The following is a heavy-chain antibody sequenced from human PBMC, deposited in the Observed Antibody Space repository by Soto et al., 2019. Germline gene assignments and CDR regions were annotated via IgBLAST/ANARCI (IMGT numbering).Heavy chain of an antibody. CDR3: ARDGPTPRFRLKHEHWFDP. D-gene: IGHD2-15*01. CDR1: GYRFSDYY. CDR2: INPVSGGT. Sequence: QVQLVQSGPEVKKPGAAVKVSCKASGYRFSDYYLHWVRQAPGQGLEWMAWINPVSGGTNYAQKFQGRVPMIGDTSTSTVYLELTGLRHDDTAVYYCARDGPTPRFRLKHEHWFDPWGQGTLFTVSS. J-gene: IGHJ5*02. V-gene: IGHV1-2*02.